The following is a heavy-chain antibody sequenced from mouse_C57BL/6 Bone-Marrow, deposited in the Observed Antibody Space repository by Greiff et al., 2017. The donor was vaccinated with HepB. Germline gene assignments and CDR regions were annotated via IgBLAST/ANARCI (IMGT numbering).Heavy chain of an antibody. CDR1: GYTFTSYW. CDR2: IYPGNSDT. CDR3: TREGIYGYDGGMDY. D-gene: IGHD2-2*01. J-gene: IGHJ4*01. V-gene: IGHV1-5*01. Sequence: EVKLVESGTVLARPGASVKMSCKTSGYTFTSYWMHWVKQRPGQGLEWIGAIYPGNSDTSYNQKFKGKAKLTAVTSASTAYMELSSLTNEDSAVYYCTREGIYGYDGGMDYWGQGTSVTVSS.